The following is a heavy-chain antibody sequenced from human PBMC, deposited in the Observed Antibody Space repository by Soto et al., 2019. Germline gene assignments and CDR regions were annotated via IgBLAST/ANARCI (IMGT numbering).Heavy chain of an antibody. V-gene: IGHV4-59*01. J-gene: IGHJ4*02. CDR1: GGSIHTYY. CDR2: VDYSGKS. Sequence: SETRSLTCTVSGGSIHTYYWSRIRQPPGKGLEWIRYVDYSGKSDSIPSLKSRVTISIDTSKKQVSLKLNSVTAADTAVYYCARKWFSVARRFHCEYWGQEIALIISS. D-gene: IGHD3-22*01. CDR3: ARKWFSVARRFHCEY.